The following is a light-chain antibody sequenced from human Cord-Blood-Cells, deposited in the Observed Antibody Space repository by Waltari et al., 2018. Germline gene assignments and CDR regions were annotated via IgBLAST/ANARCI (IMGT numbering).Light chain of an antibody. Sequence: DVVMTQSPLSLPVTLGQPASISCRSSQSLVHSDGNTSLNWFQQRPGQSPRRLIYKVSNRDSGVPERFSGSGSGTDFTLKISRVEAEDVGVYYCMQGTHWPPTFGQGTKVEIK. CDR3: MQGTHWPPT. CDR2: KVS. V-gene: IGKV2-30*02. J-gene: IGKJ1*01. CDR1: QSLVHSDGNTS.